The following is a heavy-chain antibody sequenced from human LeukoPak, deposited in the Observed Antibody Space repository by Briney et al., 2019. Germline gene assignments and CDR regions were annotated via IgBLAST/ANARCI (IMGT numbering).Heavy chain of an antibody. CDR2: IYYSGST. D-gene: IGHD3-10*01. CDR3: ARGKSFYSPLDY. J-gene: IGHJ4*02. Sequence: SETLSLTCTVSGGSISSGGYSWSWIRQHPGKGLEWIGYIYYSGSTYYNPSLKSRVTISVDTSKNQFSLKLSSVTAADTAVYYCARGKSFYSPLDYWGQGTLVTVSS. CDR1: GGSISSGGYS. V-gene: IGHV4-31*03.